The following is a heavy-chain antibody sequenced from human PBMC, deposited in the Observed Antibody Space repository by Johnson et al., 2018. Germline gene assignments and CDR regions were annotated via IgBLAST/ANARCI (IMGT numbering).Heavy chain of an antibody. CDR2: IWYDGSNK. J-gene: IGHJ6*02. Sequence: QVQLVQSGGGVVQPGRSLRLSCAASGFTFSSYGMHWVRQAPGKGLEWVAVIWYDGSNKYYADSVKGRFTISRDNSKNTVYLQMNSRRAEDTAVYYCVKDRSRMDVWGQGTTVTVSS. CDR1: GFTFSSYG. CDR3: VKDRSRMDV. V-gene: IGHV3-30*18.